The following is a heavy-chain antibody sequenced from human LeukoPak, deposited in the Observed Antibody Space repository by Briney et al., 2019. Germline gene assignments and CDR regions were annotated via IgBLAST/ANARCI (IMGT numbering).Heavy chain of an antibody. V-gene: IGHV4-34*01. CDR3: VTNWNDSYALY. D-gene: IGHD1-20*01. J-gene: IGHJ4*02. CDR1: RWPHIGYY. CDR2: INHSGST. Sequence: SGTLSLTRLVNRWPHIGYYWSWIRQPPGKGLEWIGEINHSGSTNYNPSLKSRVTISVDTSKNQFSLKLSSVTAADTGVYYCVTNWNDSYALYWGQGTLVTVSS.